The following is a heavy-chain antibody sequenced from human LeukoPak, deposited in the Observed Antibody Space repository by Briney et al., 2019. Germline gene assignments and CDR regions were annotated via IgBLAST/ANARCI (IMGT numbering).Heavy chain of an antibody. Sequence: SETLSLTRAVYGGSFSGYYWSWIRQPPGKGLEWIGEINHSGSTNYNPSLKSRVTISVDTSKNQFSLKLSSVTAADTAVYYCARAYYDILTGSEGYFQHRGQGTLVTVSS. D-gene: IGHD3-9*01. CDR2: INHSGST. CDR1: GGSFSGYY. V-gene: IGHV4-34*01. CDR3: ARAYYDILTGSEGYFQH. J-gene: IGHJ1*01.